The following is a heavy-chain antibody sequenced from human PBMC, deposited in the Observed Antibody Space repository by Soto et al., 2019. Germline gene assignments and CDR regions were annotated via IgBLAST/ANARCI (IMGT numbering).Heavy chain of an antibody. CDR1: GFTFSSYG. CDR2: ISYDGSNK. J-gene: IGHJ6*02. CDR3: AKDSIHYGMDV. V-gene: IGHV3-30*18. Sequence: EGSLTVSCASSGFTFSSYGMHWVRQAPGKGLEWVAVISYDGSNKYYADSVKGRFTISRDNSKNTLYLQMNSLRAEDTAVYYCAKDSIHYGMDVWGQGTTVTVSS.